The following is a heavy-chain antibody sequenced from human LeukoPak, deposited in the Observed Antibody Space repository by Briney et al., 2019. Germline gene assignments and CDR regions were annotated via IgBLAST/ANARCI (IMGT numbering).Heavy chain of an antibody. CDR3: TRHEPVDTAMVTDY. CDR2: IRSKANSYAT. J-gene: IGHJ4*02. D-gene: IGHD5-18*01. Sequence: PGGSLRLSCAASGFTFSGSAMHWVRQASGKGLEWVGRIRSKANSYATAYAASVKGRFTISRDDSKNTAYLKMNSLKTEDTAVYYCTRHEPVDTAMVTDYWGQGTLVTVSS. CDR1: GFTFSGSA. V-gene: IGHV3-73*01.